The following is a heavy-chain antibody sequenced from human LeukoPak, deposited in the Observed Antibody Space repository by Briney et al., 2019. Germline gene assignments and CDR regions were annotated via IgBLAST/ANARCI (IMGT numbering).Heavy chain of an antibody. CDR1: GFTFSSYG. J-gene: IGHJ6*02. V-gene: IGHV3-30*18. CDR3: AKDCHQMPYCGMDV. CDR2: ISYDGSNK. Sequence: PRRALRLSCAAPGFTFSSYGMHWVRQAPGKGLEWVAVISYDGSNKYYADSVKGRFTISRDNSKNTLYLQMSSLRAEDTAVYFCAKDCHQMPYCGMDVWGQGTTVTVSS. D-gene: IGHD2-2*01.